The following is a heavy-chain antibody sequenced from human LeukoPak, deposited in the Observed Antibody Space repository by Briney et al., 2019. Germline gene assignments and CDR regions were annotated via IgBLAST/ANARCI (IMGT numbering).Heavy chain of an antibody. Sequence: SVKVSCKASGGTFSSYAISWVRQAPGQGLEWMGGIIPIFGTANYAQKFQGRVTITADESTSTAYMELSNLRSEDTAVYYCARLEVTGDYEDSYYYYGMDVWGQGTTVTVSS. D-gene: IGHD4-17*01. V-gene: IGHV1-69*01. CDR3: ARLEVTGDYEDSYYYYGMDV. CDR1: GGTFSSYA. CDR2: IIPIFGTA. J-gene: IGHJ6*02.